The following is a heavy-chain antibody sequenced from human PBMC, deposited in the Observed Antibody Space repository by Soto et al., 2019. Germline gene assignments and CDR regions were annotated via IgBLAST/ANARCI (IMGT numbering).Heavy chain of an antibody. J-gene: IGHJ4*02. CDR3: ARGWFGEFLYYLDY. CDR2: ISAYNGNT. CDR1: GYTFINYG. V-gene: IGHV1-18*01. D-gene: IGHD3-10*01. Sequence: QVQLVQSGAELKKPGASVKVSCKASGYTFINYGINWVRQAPGQGLEWMGWISAYNGNTNYAQKLQGRVTMTTDTSTRTAYMELTSLRSDDTAVYFCARGWFGEFLYYLDYWGRGTLVTVSS.